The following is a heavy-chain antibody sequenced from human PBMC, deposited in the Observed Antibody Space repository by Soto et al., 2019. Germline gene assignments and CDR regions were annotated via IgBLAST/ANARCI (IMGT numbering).Heavy chain of an antibody. CDR1: GGTFSSYA. D-gene: IGHD6-6*01. J-gene: IGHJ5*02. CDR3: APSYSSPSRGWFDP. CDR2: IIPIFGTA. Sequence: QVQLVQSGAEVKKPGSSVKISCKASGGTFSSYAISWVRQAPGQGLEWMGGIIPIFGTANYAQKFQGRVTITADDSTSTAYMELSSLRSEDTAVYYCAPSYSSPSRGWFDPWGQGTLVTVSS. V-gene: IGHV1-69*12.